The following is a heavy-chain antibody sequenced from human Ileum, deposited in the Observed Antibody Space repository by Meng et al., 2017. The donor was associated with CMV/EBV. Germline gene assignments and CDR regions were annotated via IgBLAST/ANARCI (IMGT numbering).Heavy chain of an antibody. V-gene: IGHV7-4-1*02. CDR1: GYTFTSNN. CDR2: INTNTGNP. J-gene: IGHJ4*02. CDR3: ARDGLNERYFDY. Sequence: SCNASGYTFTSNNLIWVRQAPGQGPEWMGWINTNTGNPTYARDFTGRFVFSLDTSVTTAYLQISSLKAEDTAVYYCARDGLNERYFDYWGQGTLVTVSS.